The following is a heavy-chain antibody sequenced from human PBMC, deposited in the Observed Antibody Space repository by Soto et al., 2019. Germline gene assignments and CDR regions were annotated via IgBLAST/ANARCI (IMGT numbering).Heavy chain of an antibody. CDR1: GYTFTSYG. CDR2: ISAHNGNT. J-gene: IGHJ4*02. Sequence: QVHLVQSGAEVKKPGASVKVSCKASGYTFTSYGITWVRQAPGQGLEWMGWISAHNGNTGYAQKLQGRVIVTRDTAARTAYMELRSLKSDDTAVYYWARGRYGDYWGQGAVVTVSS. D-gene: IGHD1-1*01. CDR3: ARGRYGDY. V-gene: IGHV1-18*01.